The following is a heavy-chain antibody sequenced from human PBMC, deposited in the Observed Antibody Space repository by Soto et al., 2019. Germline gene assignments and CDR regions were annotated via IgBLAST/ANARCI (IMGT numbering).Heavy chain of an antibody. V-gene: IGHV3-74*01. J-gene: IGHJ4*02. D-gene: IGHD1-1*01. CDR1: GFTFSAYW. Sequence: GGSLRLSCAVSGFTFSAYWMHWVRQVPGKGLTWVSRISDDGSTATYADSVKGQFVISRDNAKNSLYLEMNTLRVDDSGLYYCARGPRVSSTGTGAHWGRGTLVTVSS. CDR2: ISDDGSTA. CDR3: ARGPRVSSTGTGAH.